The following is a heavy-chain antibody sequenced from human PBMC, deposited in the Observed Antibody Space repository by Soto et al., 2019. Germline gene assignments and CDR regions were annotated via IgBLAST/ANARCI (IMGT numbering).Heavy chain of an antibody. J-gene: IGHJ4*02. CDR2: IYYSGST. CDR1: GGSISSGDYY. Sequence: SETLSLTCTVSGGSISSGDYYWSWIRQPPGKGLEWIGYIYYSGSTYYNPSLKSRVTISVDTSKNQFSLKLSSVTAADTAVYYCARDRDWLPRSGYLDYWGQGTLVTVSS. CDR3: ARDRDWLPRSGYLDY. V-gene: IGHV4-30-4*01. D-gene: IGHD3-9*01.